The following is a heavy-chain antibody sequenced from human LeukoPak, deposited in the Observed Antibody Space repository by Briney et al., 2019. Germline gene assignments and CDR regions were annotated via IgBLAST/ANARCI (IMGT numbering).Heavy chain of an antibody. Sequence: ASVKVSCTASGYTFTGYYMHWVRQAPGQGLEWMGWINPNSGGTNYAQKFQGRVTMTRDMSTSTVYMELSSLRSEDTAVYYCARDLVGSSWYYYYMDVWGKGTTVTVSS. D-gene: IGHD6-13*01. V-gene: IGHV1-2*02. CDR2: INPNSGGT. CDR1: GYTFTGYY. J-gene: IGHJ6*03. CDR3: ARDLVGSSWYYYYMDV.